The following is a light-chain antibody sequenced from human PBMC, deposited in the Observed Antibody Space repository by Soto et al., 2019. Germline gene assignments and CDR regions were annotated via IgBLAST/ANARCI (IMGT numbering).Light chain of an antibody. CDR3: WSYAGSSTFFYV. CDR2: EVT. CDR1: SSDVGSFNL. Sequence: QSVLTQSASVSGSPGQSITISCTGTSSDVGSFNLVSWYQQHPGKAPKLMIYEVTKRPSGVSNRFSGSKSGNTASLTISGLQAEEEADYSCWSYAGSSTFFYVFGSGTKVTVL. J-gene: IGLJ1*01. V-gene: IGLV2-23*02.